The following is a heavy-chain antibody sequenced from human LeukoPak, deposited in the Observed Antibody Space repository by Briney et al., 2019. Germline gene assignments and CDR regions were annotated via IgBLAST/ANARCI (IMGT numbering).Heavy chain of an antibody. CDR1: GGSISSYY. CDR2: IYYSGST. Sequence: SETLSLTCTVSGGSISSYYWSWIRQPPGKGLEWIGYIYYSGSTNYNPSLKSRVTISVDTSKNQFSLKLSSVTAADTAVYYCARHSSSRFNWLDPWGQGTLVTVSS. CDR3: ARHSSSRFNWLDP. V-gene: IGHV4-59*01. D-gene: IGHD6-6*01. J-gene: IGHJ5*02.